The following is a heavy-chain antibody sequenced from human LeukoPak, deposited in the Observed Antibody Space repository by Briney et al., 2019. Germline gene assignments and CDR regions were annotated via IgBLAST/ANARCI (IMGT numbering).Heavy chain of an antibody. V-gene: IGHV1-2*02. J-gene: IGHJ4*02. Sequence: ASVKVSCKTSGYTFTAYHMHWVRQAPGEGLEWMGWINPNNGGTNYAQKFQGRVTLTRDTSISTAYMELSRLRSDDTAVYYCAPGERIAAAAPLYYFDYWGQGTLATVSS. D-gene: IGHD6-13*01. CDR3: APGERIAAAAPLYYFDY. CDR1: GYTFTAYH. CDR2: INPNNGGT.